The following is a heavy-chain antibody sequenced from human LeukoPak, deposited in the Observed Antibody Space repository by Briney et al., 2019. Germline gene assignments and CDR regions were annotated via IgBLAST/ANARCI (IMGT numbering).Heavy chain of an antibody. D-gene: IGHD3-3*01. Sequence: ASEKVSCKASGGTFSSYAISWVRQAPGQGLEWMGGIIPIFGTANYAQKFQGRVTITTDESTSTAYMELSSLRSEDTAVYYCAGAYYDFWSGPFDYWGQGTLVTVSS. CDR1: GGTFSSYA. CDR2: IIPIFGTA. J-gene: IGHJ4*02. CDR3: AGAYYDFWSGPFDY. V-gene: IGHV1-69*05.